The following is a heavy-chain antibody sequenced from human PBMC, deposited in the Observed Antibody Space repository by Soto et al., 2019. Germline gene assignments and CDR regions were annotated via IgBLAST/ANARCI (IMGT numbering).Heavy chain of an antibody. J-gene: IGHJ6*02. Sequence: SGGSLRLSCAASGFTFSSYGMHWVRQAPGKGLEWVAVIWYDGSNKYYADSVKGRFAISRDNSKNTLYLQMNSLRAEDTAVYYCARDLEVVARNYYYGMDVWGQGTTVTVSS. D-gene: IGHD2-21*01. CDR3: ARDLEVVARNYYYGMDV. CDR1: GFTFSSYG. CDR2: IWYDGSNK. V-gene: IGHV3-33*01.